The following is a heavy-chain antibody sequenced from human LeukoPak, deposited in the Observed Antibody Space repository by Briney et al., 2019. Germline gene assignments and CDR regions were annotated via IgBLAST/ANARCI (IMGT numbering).Heavy chain of an antibody. V-gene: IGHV4-30-4*08. CDR3: ARGYSSSWPFDY. D-gene: IGHD6-13*01. Sequence: SETLSLTCTVSGGSISSGDYYWSWIRQPPGKGLEWIGYIYYSGSTYYNPSLKSRVTISVDTSKNQFSLKLSSVTAADTAVYYCARGYSSSWPFDYWGQGILVTVSS. CDR1: GGSISSGDYY. CDR2: IYYSGST. J-gene: IGHJ4*02.